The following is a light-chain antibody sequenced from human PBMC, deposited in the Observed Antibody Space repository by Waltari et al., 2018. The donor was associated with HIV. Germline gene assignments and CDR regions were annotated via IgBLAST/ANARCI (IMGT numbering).Light chain of an antibody. CDR3: QQYDNRPPMYS. V-gene: IGKV1-33*01. Sequence: DIQLTQSPSTLSASVGDRATISCQASQDISNYLNWYQQKPGKAPKLLIYDASNLETGVPSRFSGSGSGTDFTLTISSLQPEDIATYYCQQYDNRPPMYSFGQGTKLEIK. CDR1: QDISNY. J-gene: IGKJ2*03. CDR2: DAS.